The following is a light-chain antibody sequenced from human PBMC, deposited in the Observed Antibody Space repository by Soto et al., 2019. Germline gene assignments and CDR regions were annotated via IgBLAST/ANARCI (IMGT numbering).Light chain of an antibody. CDR3: QQRTDLPMT. Sequence: EIVLTQSPATLSLSPGERATLSCRASQSVSSYLAWYQQRPGQAPRLLIYGASNRATGIPARFSGSGSGTDFTLTISSLEAEDFAVYYCQQRTDLPMTFGQGTRLEIK. J-gene: IGKJ5*01. CDR2: GAS. CDR1: QSVSSY. V-gene: IGKV3-11*01.